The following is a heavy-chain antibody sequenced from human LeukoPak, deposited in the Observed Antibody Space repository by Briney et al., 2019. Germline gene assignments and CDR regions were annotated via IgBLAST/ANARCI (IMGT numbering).Heavy chain of an antibody. CDR1: GGTFSSYA. Sequence: ASVKVSCKASGGTFSSYAISWVRQAPGQGLEWMGGIIPIFGTANYAQKFQGRVTITADKSTSTAYMELSSLRSEDTAVYYCARGLAVADPFDYWGQGTLVTVSS. J-gene: IGHJ4*02. V-gene: IGHV1-69*06. CDR2: IIPIFGTA. CDR3: ARGLAVADPFDY. D-gene: IGHD6-19*01.